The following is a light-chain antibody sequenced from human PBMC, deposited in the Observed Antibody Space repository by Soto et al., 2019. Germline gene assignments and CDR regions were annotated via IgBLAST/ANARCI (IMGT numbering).Light chain of an antibody. CDR1: QSISSY. CDR3: QQSYSTPRT. J-gene: IGKJ1*01. V-gene: IGKV1-39*01. CDR2: AAS. Sequence: DIHMTLSASSLSASVGYRVTITCRASQSISSYLNWYQQKQGKAPKLLIYAASSLQSGVPSRSSGSGYGTDFNLTISSLQTEDFATYYCQQSYSTPRTFGQGTKVDIK.